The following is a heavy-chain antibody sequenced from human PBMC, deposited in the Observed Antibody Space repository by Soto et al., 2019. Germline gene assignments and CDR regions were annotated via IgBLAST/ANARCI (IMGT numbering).Heavy chain of an antibody. CDR1: GGSISSSSSY. Sequence: PSETLSLACTVSGGSISSSSSYWGWIRQPPGKGLEWVGSIYYLGNTYHNPSLGGRVSISVDPTKNQFSLKLNSVTAADTAVFYCARHAIVGATQLSFDYWCQGTLVTDSS. CDR2: IYYLGNT. J-gene: IGHJ4*02. D-gene: IGHD1-26*01. V-gene: IGHV4-39*01. CDR3: ARHAIVGATQLSFDY.